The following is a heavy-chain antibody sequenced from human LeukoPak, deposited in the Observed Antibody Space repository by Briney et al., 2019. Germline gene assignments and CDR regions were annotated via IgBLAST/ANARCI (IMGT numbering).Heavy chain of an antibody. V-gene: IGHV3-33*03. J-gene: IGHJ3*02. Sequence: GGSLRLSCTASGFTFSSYGMHWVRQAPGNGLEWVATIWYEERTKYYIDSVKGRFTISRDNAKNSLYLQMNSLRAEDTAVYYCAAISYLAFDIWGQGTVVTVSS. CDR3: AAISYLAFDI. CDR1: GFTFSSYG. D-gene: IGHD2/OR15-2a*01. CDR2: IWYEERTK.